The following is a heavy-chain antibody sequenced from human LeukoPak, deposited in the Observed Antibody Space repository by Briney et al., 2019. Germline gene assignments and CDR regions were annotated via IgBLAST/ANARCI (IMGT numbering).Heavy chain of an antibody. Sequence: SETLSLTCDVAGGSISTGNYWWGWLRQPPGKGLEWIGIIFHTGKTHDNPSLRGRVSMSVDTSKNQLSLRLSAVTAADTAVYYCARQMGVGVWALDYWGQGALVTVSS. CDR3: ARQMGVGVWALDY. CDR2: IFHTGKT. V-gene: IGHV4-39*01. CDR1: GGSISTGNYW. D-gene: IGHD3-16*01. J-gene: IGHJ4*02.